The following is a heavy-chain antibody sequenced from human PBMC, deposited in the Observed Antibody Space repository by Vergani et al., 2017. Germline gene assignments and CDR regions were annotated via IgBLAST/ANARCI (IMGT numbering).Heavy chain of an antibody. J-gene: IGHJ6*03. Sequence: EVQLVESGGGLVKPGGSLRLSCAASGFTFSNAWMSWVRQAPGKGLEWVGRIKSKTDGGTTDYAAPVKGRFTISRDDSKNTLYLQMNSLKTEDTAVYYCNTDPPYGGGYGGGYYYYYYMDVWGKGTTVTVSS. V-gene: IGHV3-15*01. CDR3: NTDPPYGGGYGGGYYYYYYMDV. CDR2: IKSKTDGGTT. CDR1: GFTFSNAW. D-gene: IGHD1-26*01.